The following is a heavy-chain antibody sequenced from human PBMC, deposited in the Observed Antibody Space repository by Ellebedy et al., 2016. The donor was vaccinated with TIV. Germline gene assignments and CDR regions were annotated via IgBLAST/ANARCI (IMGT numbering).Heavy chain of an antibody. CDR3: AKERGTPPACDY. V-gene: IGHV3-21*04. J-gene: IGHJ4*02. D-gene: IGHD1-26*01. Sequence: GESLKISCAASGFTFSSYWMSWVRQAPGKGLELVSSISSGSSYIYYADSVKGRFTISRDNAKNSLYLQMNSLRAEDTALYYCAKERGTPPACDYWGQGTLVTVSS. CDR2: ISSGSSYI. CDR1: GFTFSSYW.